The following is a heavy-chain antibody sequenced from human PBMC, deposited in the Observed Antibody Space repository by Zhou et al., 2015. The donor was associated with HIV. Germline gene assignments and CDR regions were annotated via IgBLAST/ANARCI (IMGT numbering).Heavy chain of an antibody. CDR2: IWYDGSNK. Sequence: QVQLVESGGGVVQPGRSLRLSCAASGFTFSSYGMHWVRQAPGKGLEWVAVIWYDGSNKYYADSVKGRFTISRDNSKNTLYLQMNSLRAEDTAVYYCARAPSSGWSSLDYWGQGTLVTVSS. D-gene: IGHD6-19*01. J-gene: IGHJ4*02. CDR3: ARAPSSGWSSLDY. V-gene: IGHV3-33*01. CDR1: GFTFSSYG.